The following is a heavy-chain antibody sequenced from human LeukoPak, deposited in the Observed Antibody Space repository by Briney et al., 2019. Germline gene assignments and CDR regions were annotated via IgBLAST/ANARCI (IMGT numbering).Heavy chain of an antibody. CDR2: ISYDGSNK. Sequence: GGSLRLSSAASGFTFSSYGMHWVRQAPGKGLEWVAVISYDGSNKYYADSVKGRFTISRDNSKNTLHLQMNSLRAEDTAVYYCARDLLGVVPPYYYYGMDVWGQGTTVTVSS. J-gene: IGHJ6*02. CDR3: ARDLLGVVPPYYYYGMDV. CDR1: GFTFSSYG. D-gene: IGHD2-21*01. V-gene: IGHV3-30*03.